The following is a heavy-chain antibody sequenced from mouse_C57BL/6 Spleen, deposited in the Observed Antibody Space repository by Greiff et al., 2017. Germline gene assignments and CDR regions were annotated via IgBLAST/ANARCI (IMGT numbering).Heavy chain of an antibody. CDR3: ASEGLYGNYFDY. D-gene: IGHD2-1*01. CDR2: IDPSDSET. Sequence: VQLQQPGAELVRPGSSVKLSCKASGYTFTSYWMHWVKQRPIQGLEWIGNIDPSDSETHYNQKFKDKATLTVDKSSSTAYMQLSSLTSEDSAVYYCASEGLYGNYFDYWGQGTTLTVSS. J-gene: IGHJ2*01. CDR1: GYTFTSYW. V-gene: IGHV1-52*01.